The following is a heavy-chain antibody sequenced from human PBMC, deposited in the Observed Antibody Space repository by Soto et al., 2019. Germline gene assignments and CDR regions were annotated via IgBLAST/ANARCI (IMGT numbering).Heavy chain of an antibody. CDR1: GGTFSSYA. CDR2: IIPIFGTA. Sequence: GASVKVSCKASGGTFSSYAISWVRQAPGQGLEWMGGIIPIFGTANYAQKFQGRVTITADKSTSTAYMELSSLRSEDTAVYYCARGYYYDSSGYSDAFDIWDQGTMVTVSS. D-gene: IGHD3-22*01. V-gene: IGHV1-69*06. J-gene: IGHJ3*02. CDR3: ARGYYYDSSGYSDAFDI.